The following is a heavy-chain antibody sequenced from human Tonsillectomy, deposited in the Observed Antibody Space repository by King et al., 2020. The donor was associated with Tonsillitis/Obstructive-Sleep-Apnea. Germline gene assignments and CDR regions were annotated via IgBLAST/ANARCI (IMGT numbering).Heavy chain of an antibody. CDR3: ARGGNTAMPYDD. CDR2: IYSGGST. Sequence: VQLVESGXXXIXXGGSLXLXCAXSGFTVXSNYMSWVXQAPGKGLEWVSVIYSGGSTYYADSVKGRFTNSRDNSKNTLYLQMNSLRAEDTAVYYCARGGNTAMPYDDWGQGTLVTVSS. D-gene: IGHD5-18*01. J-gene: IGHJ4*02. CDR1: GFTVXSNY. V-gene: IGHV3-53*01.